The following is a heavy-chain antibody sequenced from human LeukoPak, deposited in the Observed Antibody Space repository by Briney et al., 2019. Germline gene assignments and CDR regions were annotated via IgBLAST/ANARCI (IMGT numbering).Heavy chain of an antibody. CDR2: MNPNRGNT. V-gene: IGHV1-8*01. Sequence: ASVKVSCKASGYTFTSYDINWVRQATGQGLEWMGWMNPNRGNTGYAQKFQGRVTMTRNTSISTAYMEMSRLRSEDTAVYYCARDHCSSTSCYTLGFDPWGQGTLVTVSS. D-gene: IGHD2-2*02. CDR1: GYTFTSYD. CDR3: ARDHCSSTSCYTLGFDP. J-gene: IGHJ5*02.